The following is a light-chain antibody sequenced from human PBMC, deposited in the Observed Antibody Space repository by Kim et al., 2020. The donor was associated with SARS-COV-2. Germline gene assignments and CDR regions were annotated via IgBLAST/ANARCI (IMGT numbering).Light chain of an antibody. J-gene: IGKJ1*01. CDR1: QGISNY. V-gene: IGKV1-27*01. Sequence: SASVGDRVTITCRASQGISNYLAWYQQKPGKVPKLLIYAASALQSGVPSRFSGSGSGTDFTLTITSLQPEDVAAYYCQQCKSAPWTFGQGTKLDIK. CDR3: QQCKSAPWT. CDR2: AAS.